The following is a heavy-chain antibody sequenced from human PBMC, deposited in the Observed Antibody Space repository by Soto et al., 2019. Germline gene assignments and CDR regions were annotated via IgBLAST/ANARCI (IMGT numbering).Heavy chain of an antibody. D-gene: IGHD3-10*01. V-gene: IGHV4-59*01. Sequence: SETLSLTCTVSGGSISNYYWSWIRQPPGMGLEWIGYIYYTGSTNYNPSLKSRVTISVDTSKNQFSLKLSPVTAADTAVYYCATVANYYGSGSYYSWFDPWGQGTLVTVSS. CDR3: ATVANYYGSGSYYSWFDP. CDR1: GGSISNYY. J-gene: IGHJ5*02. CDR2: IYYTGST.